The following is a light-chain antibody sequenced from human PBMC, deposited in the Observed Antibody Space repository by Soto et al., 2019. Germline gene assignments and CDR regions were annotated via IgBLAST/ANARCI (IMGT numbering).Light chain of an antibody. Sequence: QSALTQPASVSGSPGQSITVSCTGTNTDVGGYNYVSWYQHRPGKAPRLMIYEVRNRLSGVSNRFSGSKSGNTASLTLSGLQSEDEADYYCTSYTPTGALVFGSGTQLTVL. V-gene: IGLV2-14*01. CDR3: TSYTPTGALV. CDR1: NTDVGGYNY. CDR2: EVR. J-gene: IGLJ6*01.